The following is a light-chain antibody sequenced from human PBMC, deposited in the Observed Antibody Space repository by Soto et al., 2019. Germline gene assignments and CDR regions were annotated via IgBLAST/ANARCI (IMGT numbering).Light chain of an antibody. CDR1: QGVSSY. Sequence: EIVLTQSPATLSLSPGERATLSCRASQGVSSYLAWYQQKPGQAPRLLIYGASSRATGIPDRFSGSGSGTDFTLTISRLEPEDFAVYYCQQYGSSPTWTFGQGTKVDI. CDR3: QQYGSSPTWT. CDR2: GAS. J-gene: IGKJ1*01. V-gene: IGKV3-20*01.